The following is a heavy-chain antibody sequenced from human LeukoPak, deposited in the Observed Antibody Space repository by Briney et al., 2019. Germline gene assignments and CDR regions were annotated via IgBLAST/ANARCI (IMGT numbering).Heavy chain of an antibody. CDR2: INPNDGGT. J-gene: IGHJ4*02. Sequence: ASVKVSCKASGYTFPGYYMHWVRQAPGQGLEWVRGINPNDGGTNSAQKFQGRVTMTRDTSISTVYMELSSLTSDDTAVYFCAGICSSSGCHLDVWGPGTLVTVSS. V-gene: IGHV1-2*02. CDR3: AGICSSSGCHLDV. D-gene: IGHD2-2*01. CDR1: GYTFPGYY.